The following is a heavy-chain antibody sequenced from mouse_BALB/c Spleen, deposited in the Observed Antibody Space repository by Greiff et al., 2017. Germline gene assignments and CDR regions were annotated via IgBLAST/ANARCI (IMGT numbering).Heavy chain of an antibody. Sequence: EVQGVESGGDLVKPGGSLKLSCAASGFTFSSYGMSWVRQTPDKRLEWVATISSGGSYTYYPDSVKGRFTISRDNAKNTLYLQMSSLKSEATAMYYCARPQYYYAMDYWGQGTSVTVSS. CDR3: ARPQYYYAMDY. CDR2: ISSGGSYT. V-gene: IGHV5-6*01. CDR1: GFTFSSYG. J-gene: IGHJ4*01.